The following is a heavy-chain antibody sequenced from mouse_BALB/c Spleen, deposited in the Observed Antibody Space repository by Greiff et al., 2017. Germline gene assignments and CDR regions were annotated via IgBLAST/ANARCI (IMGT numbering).Heavy chain of an antibody. Sequence: DVKLVESGGDLVKPGGSLKLSCAASGFTFSSYGMSWVRQTPDKRLEWVATISSGGSYTYYPDSVKGRFTISRDNAKNTLYLQMSSLKSEDTAMYYCARHTVVAPYYAMDYWGQGTSVTVSS. CDR1: GFTFSSYG. D-gene: IGHD1-1*01. V-gene: IGHV5-6*02. CDR3: ARHTVVAPYYAMDY. CDR2: ISSGGSYT. J-gene: IGHJ4*01.